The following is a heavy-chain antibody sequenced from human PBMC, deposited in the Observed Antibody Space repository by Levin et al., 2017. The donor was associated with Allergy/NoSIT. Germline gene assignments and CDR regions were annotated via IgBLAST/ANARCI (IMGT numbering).Heavy chain of an antibody. D-gene: IGHD6-13*01. CDR1: GFTFSSHS. J-gene: IGHJ1*01. V-gene: IGHV3-48*02. CDR3: ARDSKTAAAGTVGYFQH. CDR2: ISSSSSTI. Sequence: GGSLRLSCAASGFTFSSHSMNWVRQAPGKGLEWVSYISSSSSTIYYADSVKGRFTISRDNAKNSLYLQMNSLRDEDTAVYFCARDSKTAAAGTVGYFQHWGQGTLVTVSS.